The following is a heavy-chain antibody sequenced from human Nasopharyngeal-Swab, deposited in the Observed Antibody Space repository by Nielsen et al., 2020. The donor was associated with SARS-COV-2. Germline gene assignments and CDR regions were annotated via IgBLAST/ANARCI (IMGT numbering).Heavy chain of an antibody. J-gene: IGHJ4*02. CDR3: ARARYYDSSGYYCYFDY. D-gene: IGHD3-22*01. CDR1: GGTFSSYA. V-gene: IGHV1-69*06. Sequence: SVKVSCKASGGTFSSYAISWVRHAPGQGLEWMGGIIPIFGTANYAQKFQGRVTITADKSTSTAYMELSSLRSEDTAVYYCARARYYDSSGYYCYFDYWGQGTLVTVSS. CDR2: IIPIFGTA.